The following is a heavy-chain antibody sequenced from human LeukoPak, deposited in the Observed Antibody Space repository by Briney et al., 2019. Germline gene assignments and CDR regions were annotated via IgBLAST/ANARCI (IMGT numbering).Heavy chain of an antibody. D-gene: IGHD3-22*01. J-gene: IGHJ4*02. CDR3: ALGYYDSSGYYYLAY. V-gene: IGHV3-21*01. CDR1: GFTFSNYS. CDR2: ISSSSSYI. Sequence: GGSLRLSCAASGFTFSNYSMNWVRQAPGKGLEWVSSISSSSSYIYYADSVKGRFTISRDNAKNSLYLQMNSLRAEDTAVYYCALGYYDSSGYYYLAYWGQGTLVTVSS.